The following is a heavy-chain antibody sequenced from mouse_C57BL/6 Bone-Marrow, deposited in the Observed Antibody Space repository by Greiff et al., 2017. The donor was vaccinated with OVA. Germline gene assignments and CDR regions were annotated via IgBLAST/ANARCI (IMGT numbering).Heavy chain of an antibody. D-gene: IGHD6-2*01. J-gene: IGHJ4*01. Sequence: EVQLVESGPGLVKPSQSLSLTCSVTGYSITSGYYWNWIRQFPGNKLEWMGYISYDGSNNYNPSLKNRISITRDTSKNQFFLKLNSVTTEDTATYYCARRGDSLYAMDYWGQGTSVTVSS. CDR2: ISYDGSN. CDR1: GYSITSGYY. CDR3: ARRGDSLYAMDY. V-gene: IGHV3-6*01.